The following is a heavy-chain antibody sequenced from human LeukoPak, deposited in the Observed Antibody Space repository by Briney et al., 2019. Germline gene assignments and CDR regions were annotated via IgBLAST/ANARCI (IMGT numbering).Heavy chain of an antibody. D-gene: IGHD4/OR15-4a*01. CDR3: ARLLTDFDC. V-gene: IGHV1-2*06. Sequence: ASVKVSCEASGYTFTDYFIHWVRQAPGQGLEWMGRINPKSGSTNYAQNFQGRVTMTTDTSITSAYMELSRLTSDDTAVYFCARLLTDFDCWGQGSLVTVSS. CDR1: GYTFTDYF. J-gene: IGHJ4*02. CDR2: INPKSGST.